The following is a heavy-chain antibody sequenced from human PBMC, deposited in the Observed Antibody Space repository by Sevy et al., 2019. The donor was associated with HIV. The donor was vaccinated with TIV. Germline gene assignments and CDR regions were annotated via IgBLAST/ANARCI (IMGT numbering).Heavy chain of an antibody. CDR2: ISGSDDSGGDDTI. CDR1: GFTLSDYY. J-gene: IGHJ6*02. V-gene: IGHV3-11*01. CDR3: ARDHVKDGKGGDYYYHAMDV. D-gene: IGHD3-16*01. Sequence: GGSLRLSCTASGFTLSDYYMSWIPQAPGKGLQWISYISGSDDSGGDDTIYYADSVKGRFTISRDNAKNSLYLQMSSLRADDTAVYYCARDHVKDGKGGDYYYHAMDVWGRGTTVTVSS.